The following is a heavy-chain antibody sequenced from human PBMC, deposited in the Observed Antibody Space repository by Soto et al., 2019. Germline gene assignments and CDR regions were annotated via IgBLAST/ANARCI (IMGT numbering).Heavy chain of an antibody. D-gene: IGHD6-19*01. J-gene: IGHJ4*02. V-gene: IGHV1-2*04. CDR2: INPNSGGT. CDR3: ARDPPDRRGWYDY. Sequence: QVQLVQSGAEVKKPGASVKVSCKASGYTFTGYYMHWVRQAPGQGLEWMGCINPNSGGTNYAQKFQGWGTMTRDTSISTGYMELSRVVSEGTAVYYCARDPPDRRGWYDYWGQGTLVTVSS. CDR1: GYTFTGYY.